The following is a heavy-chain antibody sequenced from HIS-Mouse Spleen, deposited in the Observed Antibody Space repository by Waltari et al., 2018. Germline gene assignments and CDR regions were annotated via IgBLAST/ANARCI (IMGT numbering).Heavy chain of an antibody. CDR2: IYSGGST. J-gene: IGHJ4*02. CDR1: GFTVSSNY. V-gene: IGHV3-53*01. CDR3: ARERIAAAGFDY. D-gene: IGHD6-13*01. Sequence: EVQLVESGGGLIEPGGSLRLSCAASGFTVSSNYISWGRQAPGKGLEWVSVIYSGGSTYYADSVKGRFTISRDNSQNTLYLQMNSLRAEDTAVYYCARERIAAAGFDYWGQGTLVTVSS.